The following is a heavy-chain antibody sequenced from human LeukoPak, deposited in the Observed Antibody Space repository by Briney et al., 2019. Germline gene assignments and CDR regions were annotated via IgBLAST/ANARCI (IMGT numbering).Heavy chain of an antibody. CDR2: MYTSGTT. D-gene: IGHD1-14*01. Sequence: PSETLSLTCSVSGGSIISDSYYWNWIRQPAGKGLEWIGRMYTSGTTNYNPSLKSRVTISVDTSKNQFSLKLSSVTAADTAVYYCASGLGHYRNDAFDIWGQGTMVTVSS. V-gene: IGHV4-61*02. J-gene: IGHJ3*02. CDR3: ASGLGHYRNDAFDI. CDR1: GGSIISDSYY.